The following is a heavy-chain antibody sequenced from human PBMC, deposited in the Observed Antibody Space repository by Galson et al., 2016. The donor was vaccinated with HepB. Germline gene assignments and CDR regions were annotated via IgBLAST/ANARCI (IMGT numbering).Heavy chain of an antibody. CDR3: SRAASPVLTGFYCDY. V-gene: IGHV1-46*01. CDR1: GYTFINYY. CDR2: INPGGGST. Sequence: SVKVSCKASGYTFINYYMHWVRQAPGQGLEWMGIINPGGGSTIYAQKFQGRVTMTRDTSTGTVYMELSSLRSEDSAVYYCSRAASPVLTGFYCDYWGQGTLVTVSS. J-gene: IGHJ4*02. D-gene: IGHD3-9*01.